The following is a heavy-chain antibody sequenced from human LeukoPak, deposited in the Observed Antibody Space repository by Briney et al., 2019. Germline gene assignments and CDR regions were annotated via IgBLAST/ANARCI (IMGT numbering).Heavy chain of an antibody. Sequence: PSETLSLTCAVYGGSFCGYYWSWIRQPPGKGLEWIGEINHSGSTNYNPSLKSRVTISVDTSKNQFSLKLSSVTAADTAVYYCARVNIVVHGGFDYWGQGTLVTVSS. V-gene: IGHV4-34*01. J-gene: IGHJ4*02. CDR1: GGSFCGYY. CDR2: INHSGST. CDR3: ARVNIVVHGGFDY. D-gene: IGHD2-2*01.